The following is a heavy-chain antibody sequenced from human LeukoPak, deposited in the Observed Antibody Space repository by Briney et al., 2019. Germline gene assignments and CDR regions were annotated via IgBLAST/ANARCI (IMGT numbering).Heavy chain of an antibody. CDR3: AKTRGSLWSGFAY. CDR2: IWYDGSND. CDR1: GFTFSSYG. J-gene: IGHJ4*02. Sequence: GGSLRLSCAASGFTFSSYGMHWVRQARGKGLEWLALIWYDGSNDNYAESVKGRFTISRDNSKNTLYLQMNSLRAEETAVYYCAKTRGSLWSGFAYWGQGALVTVSS. V-gene: IGHV3-33*06. D-gene: IGHD3-10*01.